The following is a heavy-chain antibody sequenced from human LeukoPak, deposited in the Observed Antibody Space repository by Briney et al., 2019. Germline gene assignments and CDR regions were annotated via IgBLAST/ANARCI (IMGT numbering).Heavy chain of an antibody. CDR2: IYHSGST. CDR3: ARDTGGGYDRRFDY. CDR1: GGSISSGGYS. J-gene: IGHJ4*02. D-gene: IGHD5-12*01. Sequence: SQTLSLTCAVSGGSISSGGYSWSWIRQPPGKGLEWIGYIYHSGSTYYNPSLKSRVTISVDRSKNQFSLKLSSVTAADTAVYYCARDTGGGYDRRFDYWGQGTLVTVSS. V-gene: IGHV4-30-2*01.